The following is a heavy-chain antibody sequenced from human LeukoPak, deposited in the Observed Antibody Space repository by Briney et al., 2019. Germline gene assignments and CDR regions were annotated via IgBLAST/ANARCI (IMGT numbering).Heavy chain of an antibody. V-gene: IGHV3-48*02. CDR1: GFTFSSYS. CDR3: ARHDYGGNSGDY. Sequence: GGSLRLSCAASGFTFSSYSMNWVRQAPGKGLEWVSYIGTSSSTIYYADSVKGRFTISRDNAKNSLYLQMNSLRDEDTAVYYCARHDYGGNSGDYWGRGTLVTVSS. CDR2: IGTSSSTI. J-gene: IGHJ4*02. D-gene: IGHD4-23*01.